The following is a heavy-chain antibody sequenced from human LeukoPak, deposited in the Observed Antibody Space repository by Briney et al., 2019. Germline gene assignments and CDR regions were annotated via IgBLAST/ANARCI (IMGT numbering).Heavy chain of an antibody. D-gene: IGHD3-10*01. CDR2: IYSGGST. CDR1: GFTFSSYA. V-gene: IGHV3-53*01. J-gene: IGHJ3*02. Sequence: SGGSLRLSCAASGFTFSSYAMSWVRQAPGKGLEWVSVIYSGGSTYYADSVKGRFTISRDNSKNTLYLQMNSLRAEDTAVYYCATRMVRGAPDAFDIWGQGTMVTVSS. CDR3: ATRMVRGAPDAFDI.